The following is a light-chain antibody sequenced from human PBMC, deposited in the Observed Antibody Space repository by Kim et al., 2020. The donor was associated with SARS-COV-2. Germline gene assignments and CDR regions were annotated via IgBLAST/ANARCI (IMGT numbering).Light chain of an antibody. CDR1: QSLMHSNGYNY. V-gene: IGKV2-28*01. CDR3: MQALQTPYT. J-gene: IGKJ2*01. CDR2: LGS. Sequence: EPASIACRSSQSLMHSNGYNYLDWDLQKTGQSTKLLIYLGSNRASGVPDRFSGSGSGTDFTLKISRVEAEDVGVYYCMQALQTPYTFGQGTKLEI.